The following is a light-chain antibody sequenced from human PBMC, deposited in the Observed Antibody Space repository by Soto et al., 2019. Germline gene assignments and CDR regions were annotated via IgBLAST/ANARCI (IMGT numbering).Light chain of an antibody. V-gene: IGLV2-14*01. J-gene: IGLJ1*01. CDR3: SSYTSSSTLDV. CDR2: DVS. CDR1: SSDVGGYNY. Sequence: QSVLTQPASVSGSPGQSITISCTGTSSDVGGYNYVSWYQQHPGKAPKLMIYDVSNRPSGVSNRFSGSKSGNTASLPISGLQAADEADYYCSSYTSSSTLDVFGTGTKLTVL.